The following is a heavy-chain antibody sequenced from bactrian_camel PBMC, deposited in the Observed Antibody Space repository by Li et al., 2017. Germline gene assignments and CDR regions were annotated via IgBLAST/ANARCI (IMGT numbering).Heavy chain of an antibody. D-gene: IGHD3*01. J-gene: IGHJ6*01. V-gene: IGHV3S1*01. CDR3: AKDPDQCSGSWCYATAGY. Sequence: QLVESGGGLVQAGGSLRLSCAASGFTSSGNCMGWFRQPPGKERERVAAIDSDGIPNYTDSVKGRFTTSRDNAKNTLYLQLNNLKTEDTAMYYCAKDPDQCSGSWCYATAGYWGQGTQVTVS. CDR1: GFTSSGNC. CDR2: IDSDGIP.